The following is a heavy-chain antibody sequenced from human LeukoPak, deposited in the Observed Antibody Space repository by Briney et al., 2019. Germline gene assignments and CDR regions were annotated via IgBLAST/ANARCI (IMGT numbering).Heavy chain of an antibody. J-gene: IGHJ4*02. D-gene: IGHD3-10*01. Sequence: GGSLRLSCAASGFTFSSYWMSWVRQAPGKGLEWVSAISGSGGSTYYADSVKGRFTISRDNSKNTLYLQMNSLRAEDTAVYYCAKGSGAGDYFDYWGQGTLVTVSS. CDR3: AKGSGAGDYFDY. CDR1: GFTFSSYW. V-gene: IGHV3-23*01. CDR2: ISGSGGST.